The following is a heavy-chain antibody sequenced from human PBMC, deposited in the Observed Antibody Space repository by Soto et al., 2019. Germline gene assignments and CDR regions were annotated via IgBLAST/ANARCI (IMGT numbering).Heavy chain of an antibody. CDR1: GDSFTIDSYY. J-gene: IGHJ4*02. CDR3: ARHSDKYVSSWYGLGS. Sequence: QLQLQESGPGLVKPSESLSLTCTVSGDSFTIDSYYWAWIRQPPGKGLEWLGTISHTGTTFHNPSLNSRLTLSVDTSKNQFSLNLSSVTAADTALYFCARHSDKYVSSWYGLGSWGQGTLVTVSS. D-gene: IGHD6-13*01. V-gene: IGHV4-39*01. CDR2: ISHTGTT.